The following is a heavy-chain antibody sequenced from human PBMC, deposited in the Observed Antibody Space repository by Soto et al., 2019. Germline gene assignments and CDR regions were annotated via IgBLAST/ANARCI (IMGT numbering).Heavy chain of an antibody. D-gene: IGHD4-17*01. CDR3: GRERDYGDNSGAP. Sequence: GGSLRLSCVASGFTFSGYAMSWIRQAPGKGLEWVAIISYDGTTQTHADAVKGRFTISRDNSKNTVYLQMNNVSAEDTAVYYCGRERDYGDNSGAPWGQGTLVTVSS. CDR1: GFTFSGYA. V-gene: IGHV3-30-3*01. CDR2: ISYDGTTQ. J-gene: IGHJ5*02.